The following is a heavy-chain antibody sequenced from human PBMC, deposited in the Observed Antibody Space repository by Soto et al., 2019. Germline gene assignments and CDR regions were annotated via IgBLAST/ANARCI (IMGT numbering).Heavy chain of an antibody. J-gene: IGHJ6*02. Sequence: ASVKVSCKASGYTFTSYYMHWVRQAPGQGLEWMGIINPSGGSTSYAQKFQGRVTMTRDTSTSTVYMELSSLRSEDTAVYYCASNYYDSSGYFRALYYYYGMDVWGQGTTVTVS. V-gene: IGHV1-46*03. CDR2: INPSGGST. CDR3: ASNYYDSSGYFRALYYYYGMDV. D-gene: IGHD3-22*01. CDR1: GYTFTSYY.